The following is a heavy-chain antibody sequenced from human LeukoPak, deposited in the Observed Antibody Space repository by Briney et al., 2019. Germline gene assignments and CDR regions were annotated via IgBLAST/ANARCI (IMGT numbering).Heavy chain of an antibody. V-gene: IGHV1-24*01. Sequence: ASVKVSCKVSGYTLTELSMHWVRQAPGKGLEWMGGFDPEDGETIYAQKFQGRVTMTEDTSTDTAYMELSSLRSEDTAVYCCATGEYSSGWYYFDYWGQGTLVTVSS. CDR3: ATGEYSSGWYYFDY. D-gene: IGHD6-19*01. CDR1: GYTLTELS. CDR2: FDPEDGET. J-gene: IGHJ4*02.